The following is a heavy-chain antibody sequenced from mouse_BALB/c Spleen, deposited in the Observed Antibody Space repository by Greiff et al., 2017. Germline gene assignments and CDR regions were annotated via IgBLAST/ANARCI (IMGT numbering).Heavy chain of an antibody. Sequence: QVQLQQSGAELVRPGASVTLSCKASGYTFTDYEMHWVKQTPVHGLEWIGAIDPETGGTAYNQKFKGKATLTADKSSSTAYMELRSLTSEDSAVYYCTRDYDAWFAYWGQGTLVTVSA. J-gene: IGHJ3*01. CDR3: TRDYDAWFAY. D-gene: IGHD2-4*01. CDR1: GYTFTDYE. CDR2: IDPETGGT. V-gene: IGHV1-15*01.